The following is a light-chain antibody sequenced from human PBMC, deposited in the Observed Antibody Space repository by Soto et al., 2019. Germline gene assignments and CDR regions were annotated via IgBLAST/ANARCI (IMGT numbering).Light chain of an antibody. V-gene: IGKV3D-15*01. J-gene: IGKJ5*01. CDR2: YIS. Sequence: EIGLTHSPATLSVSPGETASLSCRASQSAGNFLAWYQQKPGQAPRLLIYYISTRATGIPARFSGSGSGTDSTLTISSLQPEDFATYYCQQANSFPITFGQGTRLEIK. CDR3: QQANSFPIT. CDR1: QSAGNF.